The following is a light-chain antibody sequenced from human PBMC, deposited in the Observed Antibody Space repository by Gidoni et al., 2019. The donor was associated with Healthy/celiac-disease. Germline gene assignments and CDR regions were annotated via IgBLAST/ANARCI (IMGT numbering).Light chain of an antibody. J-gene: IGKJ2*01. V-gene: IGKV4-1*01. CDR1: QSVLYSSNNKNY. CDR3: QQYSSTLYT. CDR2: WAS. Sequence: DIVMTQSPDSLDVSLGERATINCKSSQSVLYSSNNKNYLAWYQQKPGQPPKLLIYWASTRESGVPDRFIGSGSGTDFTLTISSLQAEDVAVYYCQQYSSTLYTFGQGTKLEIK.